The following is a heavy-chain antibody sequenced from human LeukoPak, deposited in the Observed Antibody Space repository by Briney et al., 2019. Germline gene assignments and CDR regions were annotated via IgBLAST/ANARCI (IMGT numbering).Heavy chain of an antibody. CDR3: ARYRPGYEDAFDI. J-gene: IGHJ3*02. CDR2: IYYTGST. CDR1: GGSISSDSYY. D-gene: IGHD1-1*01. V-gene: IGHV4-39*01. Sequence: SETLSLTCTVSGGSISSDSYYWGWIRQPPGKGLEWIGNIYYTGSTYYKPSLKSRVTMSVDTSKNQFSLKLSSVTAADTAVYYCARYRPGYEDAFDIWGQGTMVTVSS.